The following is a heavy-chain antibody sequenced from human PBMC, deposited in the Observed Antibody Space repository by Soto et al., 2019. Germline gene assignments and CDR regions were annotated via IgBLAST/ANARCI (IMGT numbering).Heavy chain of an antibody. CDR2: INSDGSST. V-gene: IGHV3-74*01. CDR1: GFTFSSYW. Sequence: GGSLRLSCAASGFTFSSYWMHWVRQAPGKGLVWVSRINSDGSSTSYADSVKGRFTISRDNAKNTLYLQMNSLRAEDTAVYYCARDPGYGSGSYYMGYWGQGTLVTVSS. D-gene: IGHD3-10*01. CDR3: ARDPGYGSGSYYMGY. J-gene: IGHJ4*02.